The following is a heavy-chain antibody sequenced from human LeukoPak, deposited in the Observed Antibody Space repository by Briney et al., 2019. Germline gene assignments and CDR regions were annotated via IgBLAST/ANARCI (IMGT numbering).Heavy chain of an antibody. V-gene: IGHV3-48*03. CDR1: GFTFSSYE. J-gene: IGHJ4*02. D-gene: IGHD3-10*01. Sequence: GGSLRLSCAASGFTFSSYEMNWVRQAPGKGLEWGSYISSSGSTIYYADSVKGRFTISRDNAKNSLYLQMNSLRAEDTAVYYCARLYGSGSYLGIWGQGTLVTVSS. CDR3: ARLYGSGSYLGI. CDR2: ISSSGSTI.